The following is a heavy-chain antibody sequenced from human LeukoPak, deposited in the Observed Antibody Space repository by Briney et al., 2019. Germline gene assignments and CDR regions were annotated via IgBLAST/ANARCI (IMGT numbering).Heavy chain of an antibody. CDR3: AGGQMFTSGGFDD. Sequence: GSLRLSCAASGFSVSNKYMSWVRQAPGKGLEWVSVIYTGGDIYYADSVRGRFTISRDNSKNTVNLQMNSLRAEDTALYYCAGGQMFTSGGFDDWGQGTLVTVSS. CDR2: IYTGGDI. J-gene: IGHJ4*02. D-gene: IGHD6-19*01. CDR1: GFSVSNKY. V-gene: IGHV3-53*01.